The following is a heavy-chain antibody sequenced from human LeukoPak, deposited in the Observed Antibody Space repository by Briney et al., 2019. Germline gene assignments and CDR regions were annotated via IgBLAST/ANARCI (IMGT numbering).Heavy chain of an antibody. CDR2: ITQDGSVE. Sequence: GGSLRLSCAASGFTYSNYWMTWVRQAPGKGLQWVASITQDGSVEYYVDSVKGRFTISRDNAKNSHYLQMNSLRAEDMAVYYCARWADDSGIYYIASWGQGTLVTVSS. CDR3: ARWADDSGIYYIAS. J-gene: IGHJ4*02. D-gene: IGHD3-10*01. CDR1: GFTYSNYW. V-gene: IGHV3-7*01.